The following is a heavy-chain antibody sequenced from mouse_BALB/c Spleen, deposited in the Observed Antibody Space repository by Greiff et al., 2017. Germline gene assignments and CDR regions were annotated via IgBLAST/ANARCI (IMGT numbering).Heavy chain of an antibody. CDR3: AGYYYGSPTWFAY. CDR1: GYAFSSYW. D-gene: IGHD1-1*01. Sequence: QVQLQQSGAELVRPGSSVEISCKASGYAFSSYWMNWVKQRPGQGLEWIGQIYPGDGDTNYNGKFKGKATLTADKSSSTAYMQLSSLTSEDSAVYFCAGYYYGSPTWFAYWGQGTLVTVSA. CDR2: IYPGDGDT. J-gene: IGHJ3*01. V-gene: IGHV1-80*01.